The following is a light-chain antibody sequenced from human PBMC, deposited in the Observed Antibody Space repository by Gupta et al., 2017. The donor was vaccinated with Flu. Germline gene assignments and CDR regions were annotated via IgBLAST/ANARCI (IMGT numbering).Light chain of an antibody. CDR2: LNGDGSH. J-gene: IGLJ2*01. CDR3: QTWGSGNVV. V-gene: IGLV4-69*01. CDR1: HGHNSCA. Sequence: QLALTHLLSDSASLRGPGRPTCHLSHGHNSCAIAWHQQQPETGPRHLMNLNGDGSHSKGDVIPGRFSCSTAGTARYLTTSSLQSDDEADYYWQTWGSGNVVFGGGTKLTVL.